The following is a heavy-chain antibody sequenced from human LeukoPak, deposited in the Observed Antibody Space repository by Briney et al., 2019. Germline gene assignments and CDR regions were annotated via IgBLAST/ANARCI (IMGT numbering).Heavy chain of an antibody. J-gene: IGHJ4*02. V-gene: IGHV3-33*01. CDR3: ARDNHYYGSGGQGFDY. D-gene: IGHD3-10*01. Sequence: GGSLRLSCAASGFTFSSYGMHWVRQAPGKGLEWVAVIWYDGSNKYYADSVKGRFTISRDNSKNTLYLQMNSLRAEDTAVYYCARDNHYYGSGGQGFDYWGQGTLVTVSS. CDR1: GFTFSSYG. CDR2: IWYDGSNK.